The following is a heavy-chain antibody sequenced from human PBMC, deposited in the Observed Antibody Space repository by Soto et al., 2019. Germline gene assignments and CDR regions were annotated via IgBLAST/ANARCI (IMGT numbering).Heavy chain of an antibody. CDR2: INSDGSST. CDR1: GFTFSSYW. V-gene: IGHV3-74*01. D-gene: IGHD3-10*01. Sequence: GGSLRLSCAASGFTFSSYWMHWVRQAPGKGLVWVSRINSDGSSTSYADSVKGRFTISRDNAKNTLYLQMNSLRAEDTAVYYCARDLLLWLGEPSDAFDIWGQGTMVTVSS. CDR3: ARDLLLWLGEPSDAFDI. J-gene: IGHJ3*02.